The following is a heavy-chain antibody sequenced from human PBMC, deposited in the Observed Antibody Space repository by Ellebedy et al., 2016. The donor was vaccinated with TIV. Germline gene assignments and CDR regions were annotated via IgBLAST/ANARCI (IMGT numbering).Heavy chain of an antibody. J-gene: IGHJ6*02. Sequence: GESLKISCAASGFTFSNYAMSWVRQAPGKGLEWIAYISNSGTYTKYADSVKGRFTISRDNAENSLYLEMNSLRADDTAVYYCARNLQYTKYGMDVWGQGTTVIVSS. CDR1: GFTFSNYA. CDR2: ISNSGTYT. D-gene: IGHD5-24*01. V-gene: IGHV3-11*03. CDR3: ARNLQYTKYGMDV.